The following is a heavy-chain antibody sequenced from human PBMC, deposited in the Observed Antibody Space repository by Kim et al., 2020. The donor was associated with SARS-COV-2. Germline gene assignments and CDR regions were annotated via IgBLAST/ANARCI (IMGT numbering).Heavy chain of an antibody. J-gene: IGHJ4*02. V-gene: IGHV3-53*01. Sequence: GGSLRLSCAASGFTVSSNYMSWVRQAPGKGLEWVSIIYSGGSRYYADSVKGRFTISRDNSKNTLYLQMNSLRAEDTAVYYCARAPRRVGALYWGQGTLVTVSS. CDR2: IYSGGSR. D-gene: IGHD1-26*01. CDR1: GFTVSSNY. CDR3: ARAPRRVGALY.